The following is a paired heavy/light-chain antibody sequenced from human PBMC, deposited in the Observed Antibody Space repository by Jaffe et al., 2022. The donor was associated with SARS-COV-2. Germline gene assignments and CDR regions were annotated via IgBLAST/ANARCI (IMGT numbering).Heavy chain of an antibody. J-gene: IGHJ6*02. CDR1: GGSFSGYY. V-gene: IGHV4-34*01. Sequence: QVQLQQWGAGLLKPSETLSLTCAVYGGSFSGYYWSWIRQPPGKGLECIGEINHSGSTNYNLSLKSRVTISVDTSKNQFSLKLSSVTAADTAVYYCARGRTIRTETNVVRGVIKVKYGMDVWGQGTTVTVSS. CDR3: ARGRTIRTETNVVRGVIKVKYGMDV. D-gene: IGHD3-10*01. CDR2: INHSGST.
Light chain of an antibody. CDR3: SAWDSSLSLWV. V-gene: IGLV10-54*04. J-gene: IGLJ3*02. CDR2: RNN. CDR1: SNNVDNQG. Sequence: QAGLTQPPSVSKGLRQTATLTCTGNSNNVDNQGAAWLQQHQGHPPKLLSYRNNNRPSGISERFSASRSGNTASLTITGLQPEDEADYYCSAWDSSLSLWVFGGGTKLTVL.